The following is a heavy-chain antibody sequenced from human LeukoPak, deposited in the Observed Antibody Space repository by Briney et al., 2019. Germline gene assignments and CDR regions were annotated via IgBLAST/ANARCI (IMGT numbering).Heavy chain of an antibody. CDR2: ITGSGGNT. CDR3: AKWGDYDVLTGYYVSDY. V-gene: IGHV3-23*01. CDR1: GFAFNTYA. Sequence: GRSLRLSCAASGFAFNTYAMSWVRQAPGKGLEWVSAITGSGGNTYYADSVKGRFTISRDNSKNTLYLQMNSLRAEDTAVYYCAKWGDYDVLTGYYVSDYWGQGTLVTVSS. J-gene: IGHJ4*02. D-gene: IGHD3-9*01.